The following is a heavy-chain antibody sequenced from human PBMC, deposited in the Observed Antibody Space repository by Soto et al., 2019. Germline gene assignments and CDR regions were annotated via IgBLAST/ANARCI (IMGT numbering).Heavy chain of an antibody. CDR1: GGSISSSNW. J-gene: IGHJ6*02. CDR3: ARGLIPTRVNIVVVPAAKTKINYGMDV. CDR2: IYHSGST. Sequence: SETLSLTCAVSGGSISSSNWWSWVRQPPGKGLEWIGEIYHSGSTNYNPSLKSRVTISVDTSKNQFSLKLSSVTAADTAVYYCARGLIPTRVNIVVVPAAKTKINYGMDVWGQGTTVTVSS. V-gene: IGHV4-4*02. D-gene: IGHD2-2*01.